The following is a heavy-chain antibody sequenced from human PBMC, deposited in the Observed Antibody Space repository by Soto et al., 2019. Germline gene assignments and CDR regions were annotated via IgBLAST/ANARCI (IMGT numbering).Heavy chain of an antibody. Sequence: ASETLSLTCSVSGGSISSGYYYWSWIRRPPGKGLELIGEINHSGSTNYNPSLKSRVTISVDTSKNQFSLKLSSVTAADTAVYYCARAPSKSYDFWSGRAPYYYYYGMDVWGQGTTVTVSS. CDR3: ARAPSKSYDFWSGRAPYYYYYGMDV. J-gene: IGHJ6*02. D-gene: IGHD3-3*01. CDR1: GGSISSGYYY. CDR2: INHSGST. V-gene: IGHV4-39*07.